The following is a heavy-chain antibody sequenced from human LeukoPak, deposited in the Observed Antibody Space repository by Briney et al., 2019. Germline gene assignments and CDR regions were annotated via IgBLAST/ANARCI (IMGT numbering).Heavy chain of an antibody. CDR3: AKATTVIHNWFDG. CDR2: ISAYNGNT. Sequence: ASVKVSCKGSGYTFTSYGISWVRQPPGQGLDWMGWISAYNGNTNYAQKLHGRVTMTKDTPRRTAFMEVRSLRSDDTAVYYCAKATTVIHNWFDGWGQGTLVTVSS. CDR1: GYTFTSYG. J-gene: IGHJ5*02. V-gene: IGHV1-18*01. D-gene: IGHD4-11*01.